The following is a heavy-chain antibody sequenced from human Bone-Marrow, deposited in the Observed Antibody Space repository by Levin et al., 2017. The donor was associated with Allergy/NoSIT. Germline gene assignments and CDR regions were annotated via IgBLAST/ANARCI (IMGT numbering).Heavy chain of an antibody. CDR1: GASISSNDYY. CDR3: ARDRDYYDSSGYDIVDSGMDG. Sequence: SQTLSLTCTVSGASISSNDYYWSWLRQPPGKGLEWIGYIYSSGNTHYNPSLKSRVTMPLEASKNQISLKLNSVTAADTAEDYCARDRDYYDSSGYDIVDSGMDGWGQGTTVTVSS. J-gene: IGHJ6*02. D-gene: IGHD3-22*01. CDR2: IYSSGNT. V-gene: IGHV4-30-4*01.